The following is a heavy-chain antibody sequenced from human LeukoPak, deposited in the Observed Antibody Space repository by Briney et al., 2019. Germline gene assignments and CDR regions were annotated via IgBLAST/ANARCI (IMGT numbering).Heavy chain of an antibody. V-gene: IGHV3-21*01. J-gene: IGHJ4*02. Sequence: GGSLRLSCAASGFTFSSYSMNWVRQAPGKGLEWVSSISSSSSYIYYADSVKGRFTISRDNAKNSLYLPMNSLRAEDTAVYYCASSLAAAGNYWGQGTLVTVSS. CDR3: ASSLAAAGNY. CDR1: GFTFSSYS. D-gene: IGHD6-13*01. CDR2: ISSSSSYI.